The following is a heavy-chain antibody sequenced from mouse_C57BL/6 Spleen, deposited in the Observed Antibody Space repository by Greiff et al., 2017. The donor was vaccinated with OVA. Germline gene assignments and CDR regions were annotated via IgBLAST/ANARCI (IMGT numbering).Heavy chain of an antibody. CDR1: GYAFSSYW. CDR2: IYPGDGDT. Sequence: QVQLQQSGAELVKPGASVKISCKASGYAFSSYWMNGVKQRPGKGLEWIGQIYPGDGDTNYNGKFKGKATLTADKSSSTAYMQLSSLTSEDSAVYFCARRGYGSSYFDYWGQGTTLTVSS. D-gene: IGHD1-1*01. V-gene: IGHV1-80*01. CDR3: ARRGYGSSYFDY. J-gene: IGHJ2*01.